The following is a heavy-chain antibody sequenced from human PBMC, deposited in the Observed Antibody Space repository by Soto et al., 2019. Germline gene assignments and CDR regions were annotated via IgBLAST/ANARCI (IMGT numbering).Heavy chain of an antibody. D-gene: IGHD3-16*01. CDR3: ARDTSAGYDYVWGSYSPTYYYYGMDV. CDR1: GFTFSSYS. V-gene: IGHV3-21*01. Sequence: GGSLRLSCAASGFTFSSYSMNWVRQAPGKGLEWVSSISSSSSYIYYADSVKGRFTISRDNAKNSLYLQMNSLRAEDTAVYYCARDTSAGYDYVWGSYSPTYYYYGMDVWGQGTTVTVS. J-gene: IGHJ6*02. CDR2: ISSSSSYI.